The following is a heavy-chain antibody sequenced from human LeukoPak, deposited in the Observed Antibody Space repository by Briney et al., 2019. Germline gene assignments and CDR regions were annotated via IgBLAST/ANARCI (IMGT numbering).Heavy chain of an antibody. CDR3: ARGDTSLRDAFDI. Sequence: SETLSLTCTVSGGSISSYYWSWIRQPPGKGLEWIGYIYYSGSTNYNPSLKSRVTISVDTSKNQFSLKLSSVTAADTAVYYCARGDTSLRDAFDIWGQGTMVTVSS. CDR1: GGSISSYY. D-gene: IGHD3-22*01. CDR2: IYYSGST. J-gene: IGHJ3*02. V-gene: IGHV4-59*01.